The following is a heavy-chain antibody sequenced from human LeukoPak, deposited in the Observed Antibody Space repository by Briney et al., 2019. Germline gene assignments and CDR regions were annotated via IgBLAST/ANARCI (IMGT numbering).Heavy chain of an antibody. D-gene: IGHD3-10*01. CDR1: GGSFSGYY. Sequence: ETLSLTCAVYGGSFSGYYWSWIRQPPGKGLEWIGEINHSGSTNYNPSLKSRVTISVDTSKNQFSLKLSSVTAADTAVYYCARGSVFYYGSGNYYYYGMDVWGQGTTVTVSS. CDR2: INHSGST. CDR3: ARGSVFYYGSGNYYYYGMDV. V-gene: IGHV4-34*01. J-gene: IGHJ6*02.